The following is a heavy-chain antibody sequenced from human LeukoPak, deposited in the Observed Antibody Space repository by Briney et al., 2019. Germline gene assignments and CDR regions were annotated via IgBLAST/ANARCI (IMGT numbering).Heavy chain of an antibody. CDR3: ARDDVGYFDY. CDR1: GFTFSSYG. D-gene: IGHD1-26*01. J-gene: IGHJ4*02. V-gene: IGHV3-48*01. Sequence: PGGSLRLSCAASGFTFSSYGMNWVRQAPGKGLEWVSYISSSSSIYYVDSVKGRFTISRDSAKNSLYLQMNSLSAEDTAVYYCARDDVGYFDYWGQGTLVTVSS. CDR2: ISSSSSI.